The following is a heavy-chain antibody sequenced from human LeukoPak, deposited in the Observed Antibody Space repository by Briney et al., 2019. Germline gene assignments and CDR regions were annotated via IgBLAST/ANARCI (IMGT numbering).Heavy chain of an antibody. CDR1: GGSINSYY. J-gene: IGHJ4*02. CDR2: IYTTGST. D-gene: IGHD1-26*01. CDR3: ARAGYTISYYSLDY. V-gene: IGHV4-4*07. Sequence: SETLSLTCTVSGGSINSYYWGWIRQPAGKGLEWIGRIYTTGSTNYNPSLKSRVTISVDTSKSQFSLKLTSVTAADTAMYYCARAGYTISYYSLDYWGQGTLVTVSS.